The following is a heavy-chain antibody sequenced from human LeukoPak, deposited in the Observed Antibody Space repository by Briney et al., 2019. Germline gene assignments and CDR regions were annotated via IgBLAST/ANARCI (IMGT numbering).Heavy chain of an antibody. Sequence: SETRSLTCAVYGESLSGYYWSWIRQPPGKGLEWIGEINHSGSTNYNPSLKSRVTISVDTSKNQFSLKLSSVTAADTAVYYCARGSRGSSRRGFDPWGQGTLVTVSS. CDR1: GESLSGYY. J-gene: IGHJ5*02. CDR2: INHSGST. CDR3: ARGSRGSSRRGFDP. D-gene: IGHD2-2*01. V-gene: IGHV4-34*01.